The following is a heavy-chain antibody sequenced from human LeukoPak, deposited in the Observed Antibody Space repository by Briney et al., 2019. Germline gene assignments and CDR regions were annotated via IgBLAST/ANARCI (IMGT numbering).Heavy chain of an antibody. CDR1: GFTFTSYW. D-gene: IGHD6-13*01. CDR2: INSDGSST. J-gene: IGHJ4*02. Sequence: PGGSLRLSCAASGFTFTSYWMHRVRQAPGKGLVWVSRINSDGSSTSYADSVKGRFTISRDNAKNSLYLQMDSLRAEDTAVYYCAAGGSWYYNYWGQGTLVTVSS. CDR3: AAGGSWYYNY. V-gene: IGHV3-74*01.